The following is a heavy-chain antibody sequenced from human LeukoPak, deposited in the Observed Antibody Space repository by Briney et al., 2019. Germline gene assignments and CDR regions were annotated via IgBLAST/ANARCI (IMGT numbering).Heavy chain of an antibody. D-gene: IGHD2-2*01. CDR1: GGSISIYY. CDR2: IRYSGST. V-gene: IGHV4-59*01. CDR3: ARAQLNLVVDLGMDV. Sequence: SETLSLTCTVSGGSISIYYWTWIRQPPGKGLEWLVYIRYSGSTNYNPSLKSRFTFSVDTPKIQFSLKLSSVTAADSAVYYCARAQLNLVVDLGMDVWGQGTTVTVSS. J-gene: IGHJ6*02.